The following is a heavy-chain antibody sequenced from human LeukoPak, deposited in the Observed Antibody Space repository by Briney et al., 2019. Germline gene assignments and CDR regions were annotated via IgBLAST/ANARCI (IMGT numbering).Heavy chain of an antibody. J-gene: IGHJ4*02. CDR1: GGSFSGYF. CDR2: IYHDGIA. CDR3: ARGDPSCNNAVCRKVYFDY. V-gene: IGHV4-34*01. D-gene: IGHD2-8*01. Sequence: SGTLSLTCAVYGGSFSGYFWTWIRQTPGKGLEWIGEIYHDGIANYNPSLKSRVTISVDTSKSQFSLNLYSVTAADTAVYYCARGDPSCNNAVCRKVYFDYWGQGGLVTVSS.